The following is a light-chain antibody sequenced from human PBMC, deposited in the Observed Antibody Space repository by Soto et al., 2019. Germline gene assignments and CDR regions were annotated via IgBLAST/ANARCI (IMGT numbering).Light chain of an antibody. CDR2: NFS. J-gene: IGKJ3*01. CDR3: MLVKRWHPAFT. CDR1: QSLEKSDGNTY. V-gene: IGKV2-30*01. Sequence: DVVMTQSPLSLPVTLGQPASISCRSSQSLEKSDGNTYLNWFQQRPGQSPRRLIYNFSYRDSGDPDRFSGSGSGTYFSLKISRVEAEDVGVYYCMLVKRWHPAFTFGPGTKLDIK.